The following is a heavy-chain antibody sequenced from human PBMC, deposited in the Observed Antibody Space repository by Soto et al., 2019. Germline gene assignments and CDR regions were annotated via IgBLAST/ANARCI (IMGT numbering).Heavy chain of an antibody. CDR3: ASSSWSHDAFDI. V-gene: IGHV3-48*03. CDR1: GFTFGTYE. D-gene: IGHD3-3*01. J-gene: IGHJ3*02. CDR2: ISSSGRTI. Sequence: EVQMVESGGGLVPPGGSLRLSCTASGFTFGTYEMHWVRQAPGKGLEWVSYISSSGRTIYYADSVKGRFTSSRDNAKNSLFLQMNSLRAEDTAVYYCASSSWSHDAFDIWGQGTMVTVSS.